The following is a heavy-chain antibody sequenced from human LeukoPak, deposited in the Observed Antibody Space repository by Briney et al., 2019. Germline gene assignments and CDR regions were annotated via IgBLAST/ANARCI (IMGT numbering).Heavy chain of an antibody. CDR3: AREREGSSAFDI. CDR2: IRSDGINK. V-gene: IGHV3-30*02. Sequence: QAGGSLRLSCAASGFTFSNYGMHWVRQAPGKGLEWVAFIRSDGINKYHADSVKGRFTISRDNSKNTLYLQMNSLRAEDTAVYYCAREREGSSAFDIWGQGTMVTVSS. D-gene: IGHD1-26*01. CDR1: GFTFSNYG. J-gene: IGHJ3*02.